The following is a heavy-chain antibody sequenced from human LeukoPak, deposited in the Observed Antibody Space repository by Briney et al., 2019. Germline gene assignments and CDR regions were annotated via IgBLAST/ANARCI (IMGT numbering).Heavy chain of an antibody. D-gene: IGHD3-3*01. Sequence: PGGTLRLSCAASGFTFSSYGMSWVRQAPGKGLEWVSAISGSGGSTYYADSVKGRFTISRDNSKNTLYLQMNSLRVEDTAVYYCAKGGIMEWLSKNPHFDCWGQGTLVTVSS. J-gene: IGHJ4*02. CDR1: GFTFSSYG. CDR3: AKGGIMEWLSKNPHFDC. CDR2: ISGSGGST. V-gene: IGHV3-23*01.